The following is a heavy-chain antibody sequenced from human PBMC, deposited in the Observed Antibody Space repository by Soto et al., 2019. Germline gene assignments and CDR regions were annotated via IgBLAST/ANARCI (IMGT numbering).Heavy chain of an antibody. V-gene: IGHV3-33*01. CDR3: AREIATYHSDY. D-gene: IGHD1-26*01. CDR2: IWYDGNNK. J-gene: IGHJ4*02. CDR1: GFTFSNDD. Sequence: QVQLVESGVGVVQPGRSLRLSCAASGFTFSNDDMHWVRQAPGKGLEWVAVIWYDGNNKYYADSVKGRFTISRDNSKNTLYLEMNSLRAEDTAVYYCAREIATYHSDYWGQGTLVTVSS.